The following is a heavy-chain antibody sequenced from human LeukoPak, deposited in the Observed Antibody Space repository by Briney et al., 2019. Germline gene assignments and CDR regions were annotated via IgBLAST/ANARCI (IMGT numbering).Heavy chain of an antibody. CDR1: GFSSSTAW. CDR2: IRQDGSDK. D-gene: IGHD6-13*01. V-gene: IGHV3-7*01. CDR3: VAYKHILSWSAFDF. Sequence: PGGSLRLSCAVSGFSSSTAWMTWVRQAPGKGLEWVADIRQDGSDKYYVDAVKGRFIISRDKAKNSVSLHMNRLTVEDTAVYYCVAYKHILSWSAFDFWGRGTMVTVSS. J-gene: IGHJ3*01.